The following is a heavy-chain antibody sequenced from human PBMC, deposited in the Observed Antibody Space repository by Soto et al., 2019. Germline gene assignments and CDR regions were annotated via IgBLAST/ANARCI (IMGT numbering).Heavy chain of an antibody. CDR1: GASITTGNYY. D-gene: IGHD6-13*01. CDR3: ARPDSSSWAALFCS. Sequence: SETLSLTCTVSGASITTGNYYWGWIRQPPGKGLQWIGSSSYTGNTYFNPSLRSRVTISVDTSKNQFSLRLTSVTAADTAVYYCARPDSSSWAALFCSWGQGTLVTGSS. V-gene: IGHV4-39*01. CDR2: SSYTGNT. J-gene: IGHJ5*02.